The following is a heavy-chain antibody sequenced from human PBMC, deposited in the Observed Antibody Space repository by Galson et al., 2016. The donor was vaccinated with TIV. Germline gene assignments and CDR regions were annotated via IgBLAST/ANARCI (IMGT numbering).Heavy chain of an antibody. D-gene: IGHD2-15*01. Sequence: LRLSCAASGFHFSTYWMHWVRQVPGKGLLWVARINGDGSDRDYAESVEGRFTISRDNARNTLYLQLNRLRAEDTALYFCARALDYFQSSAYSYRSEFYYYPMDVWGQGTTVTVSS. CDR3: ARALDYFQSSAYSYRSEFYYYPMDV. V-gene: IGHV3-74*01. CDR2: INGDGSDR. J-gene: IGHJ6*02. CDR1: GFHFSTYW.